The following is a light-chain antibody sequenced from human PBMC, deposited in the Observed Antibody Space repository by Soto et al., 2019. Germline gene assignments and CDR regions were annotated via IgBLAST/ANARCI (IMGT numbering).Light chain of an antibody. J-gene: IGLJ2*01. CDR1: GSDVGGYNY. V-gene: IGLV2-14*03. CDR3: SSYTSASTPLV. Sequence: QSALTQPASVSGSPGQSITISCTGTGSDVGGYNYVSWYQHHPGKAPKVMIYDVSNRPSGVSNRVSGSKSGNTASLTISGLQAEDEADYYCSSYTSASTPLVFGGGTKLTVL. CDR2: DVS.